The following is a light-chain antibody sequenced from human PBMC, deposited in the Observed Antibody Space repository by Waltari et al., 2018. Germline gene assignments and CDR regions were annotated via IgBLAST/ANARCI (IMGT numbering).Light chain of an antibody. CDR1: SSNIGAGYV. CDR2: DNM. Sequence: QSVLTQPPSVSGAPGQSVTMSCSGSSSNIGAGYVVHWYQQLPGNAPQLLLFDNMGRPSGGPDRFSGSRSGTSASLAITGLQAEDEAQYYCQSYDTNLSGSIFGGGTKLTVL. V-gene: IGLV1-40*01. J-gene: IGLJ2*01. CDR3: QSYDTNLSGSI.